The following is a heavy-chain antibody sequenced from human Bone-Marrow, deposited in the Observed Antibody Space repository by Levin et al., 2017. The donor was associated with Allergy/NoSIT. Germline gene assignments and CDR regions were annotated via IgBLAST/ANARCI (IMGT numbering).Heavy chain of an antibody. J-gene: IGHJ4*02. CDR2: ISGTGSNT. Sequence: LSGGSLRLSCAASGFNFNTNAMTWVRQAPGKGLEWVSSISGTGSNTFYAAPVKGRFTISRDNSKNTLYLQMNSLRVDDTAVYYCAKQGTTPTHFDFWGQGTLVTVSS. CDR1: GFNFNTNA. V-gene: IGHV3-23*01. D-gene: IGHD1/OR15-1a*01. CDR3: AKQGTTPTHFDF.